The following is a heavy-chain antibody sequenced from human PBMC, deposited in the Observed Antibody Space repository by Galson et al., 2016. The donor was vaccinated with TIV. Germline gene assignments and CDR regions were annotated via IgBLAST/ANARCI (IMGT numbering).Heavy chain of an antibody. Sequence: SLRLSCAASGFTFSNYGMHWVRQSPGRGLEWVAFIRDDESNVYYADSARGRFTISRDNSRSTLFLQMNSLRAEDTAVFYCARERLVVERAYYYFSGLDVWGQGTTVTVSS. J-gene: IGHJ6*02. CDR3: ARERLVVERAYYYFSGLDV. D-gene: IGHD2-2*01. V-gene: IGHV3-33*02. CDR2: IRDDESNV. CDR1: GFTFSNYG.